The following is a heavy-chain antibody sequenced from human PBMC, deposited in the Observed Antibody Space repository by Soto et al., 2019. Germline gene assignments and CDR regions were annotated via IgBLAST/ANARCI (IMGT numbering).Heavy chain of an antibody. CDR1: GGSISSYY. Sequence: SETLSLTCTVSGGSISSYYWSWIRQPPGKGLEWIGYIYYSGSTNYNPSLKSRVTISVDTSKNQFSLKLSSVTAADTAVYYCAITGEYYDFWSGYWVHDYWGQGTLVTVSS. CDR3: AITGEYYDFWSGYWVHDY. D-gene: IGHD3-3*01. V-gene: IGHV4-59*01. J-gene: IGHJ4*02. CDR2: IYYSGST.